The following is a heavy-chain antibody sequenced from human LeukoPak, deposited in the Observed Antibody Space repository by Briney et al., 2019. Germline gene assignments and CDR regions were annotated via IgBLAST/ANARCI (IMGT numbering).Heavy chain of an antibody. CDR1: GYTFTSYG. CDR2: ISAYNGNT. V-gene: IGHV1-18*01. D-gene: IGHD3-10*01. Sequence: ASMKVSCKASGYTFTSYGISWVRQAPGQGLEWMGWISAYNGNTNYAQKLQGRVTMTTDTPTSTAYMELRSLRSDDTAVYYCARDNMVRGVIPSWFDPWGQGTLVTVSS. J-gene: IGHJ5*02. CDR3: ARDNMVRGVIPSWFDP.